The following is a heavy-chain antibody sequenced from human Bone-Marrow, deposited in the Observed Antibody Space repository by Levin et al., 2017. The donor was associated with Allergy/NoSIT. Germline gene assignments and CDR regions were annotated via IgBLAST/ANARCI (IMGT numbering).Heavy chain of an antibody. CDR2: VRARGGST. CDR3: AKDVISGSMGWLDP. Sequence: LSLTCAASGFTFNNYALTWVRQAPGKGPEWVSSVRARGGSTSYADSVKGRFTVSRDNSKSTLYLQMNSLTAEDTAVYYCAKDVISGSMGWLDPWGQGTLVTVPS. J-gene: IGHJ5*01. D-gene: IGHD1-26*01. V-gene: IGHV3-23*01. CDR1: GFTFNNYA.